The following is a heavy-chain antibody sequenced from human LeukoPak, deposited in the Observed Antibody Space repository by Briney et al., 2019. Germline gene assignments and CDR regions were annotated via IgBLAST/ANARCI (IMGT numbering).Heavy chain of an antibody. CDR3: ARDGPKRYYFDY. D-gene: IGHD4-17*01. J-gene: IGHJ4*02. CDR2: IIPIFGTA. CDR1: GGTFSSYA. V-gene: IGHV1-69*13. Sequence: SVKVSCKASGGTFSSYAISWVRQAPGQGLEWMGGIIPIFGTANYAQKFQGRVTITADESTSTAYMELSSLRSEDTAVYYCARDGPKRYYFDYWGQGTLVTVSS.